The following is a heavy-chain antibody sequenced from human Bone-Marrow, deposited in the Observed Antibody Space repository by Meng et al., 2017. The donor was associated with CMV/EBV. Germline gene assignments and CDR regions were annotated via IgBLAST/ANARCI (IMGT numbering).Heavy chain of an antibody. CDR1: AFIFSSYD. D-gene: IGHD3-22*01. J-gene: IGHJ6*02. CDR3: ARDPSGSGYYYYGMDV. Sequence: GGSLRLSCAASAFIFSSYDMHWVRQAPGKGLEWVAVISYDGSNKYYADSVKGRFTISRDNSKNTLYLQMNSLRAEDTAVYYCARDPSGSGYYYYGMDVWGQGTTVTVSS. V-gene: IGHV3-30*14. CDR2: ISYDGSNK.